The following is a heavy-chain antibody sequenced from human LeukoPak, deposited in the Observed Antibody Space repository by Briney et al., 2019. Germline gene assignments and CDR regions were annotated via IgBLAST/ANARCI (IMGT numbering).Heavy chain of an antibody. Sequence: GGSLRLSCAASGFTVSSNYMSWVRQAPGKGLEWVSAIIGSGGYTYHADSVKGRFTISRDNSKNTLSLQMDSLRAEDTAVYYCVKQRGIYLDFDYRGQGTLVTVSS. V-gene: IGHV3-23*01. CDR1: GFTVSSNY. J-gene: IGHJ4*02. D-gene: IGHD1-26*01. CDR2: IIGSGGYT. CDR3: VKQRGIYLDFDY.